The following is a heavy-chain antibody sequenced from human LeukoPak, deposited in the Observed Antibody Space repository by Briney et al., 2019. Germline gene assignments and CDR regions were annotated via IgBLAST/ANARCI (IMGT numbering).Heavy chain of an antibody. V-gene: IGHV4-34*01. CDR2: INHSGST. CDR1: GGSFSGYY. Sequence: PSETLSLTCAVYGGSFSGYYWSWIRQPPRKGLEWIGEINHSGSTNYNPSLKSRVTISVDTSKNQFSLKLSSVTAADTAVYYCARSITMVRGVLPWGQGTLVTVSS. J-gene: IGHJ5*02. D-gene: IGHD3-10*01. CDR3: ARSITMVRGVLP.